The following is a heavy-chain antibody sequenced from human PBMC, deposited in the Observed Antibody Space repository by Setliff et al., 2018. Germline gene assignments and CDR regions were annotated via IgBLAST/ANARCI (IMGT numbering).Heavy chain of an antibody. CDR1: GGPFSSYG. CDR3: VREGVDSRSSTDYRYYMDV. V-gene: IGHV1-69*05. CDR2: TIPIFGTT. D-gene: IGHD3-22*01. J-gene: IGHJ6*03. Sequence: ASVKVSCKASGGPFSSYGISWVRQAPGQGLEWMGGTIPIFGTTDYAQKFRGRVTIITDESTSTAFMQLSSLRSEDTAVYYCVREGVDSRSSTDYRYYMDVWGKGTTVTVSS.